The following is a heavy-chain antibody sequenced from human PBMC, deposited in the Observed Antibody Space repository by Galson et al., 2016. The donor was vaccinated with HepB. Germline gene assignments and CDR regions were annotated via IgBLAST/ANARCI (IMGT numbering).Heavy chain of an antibody. V-gene: IGHV3-30-3*02. J-gene: IGHJ4*02. Sequence: SLRLSCAMSGLTFSKYAMQWVRQAPGKGLEWVAIISDYGTNINYADSVKGRFTISRDNSDETLFLQMHSLKTEDTATYYCSTWGFTFGIDHWGRGIKVTVSS. CDR3: STWGFTFGIDH. D-gene: IGHD3-16*01. CDR1: GLTFSKYA. CDR2: ISDYGTNI.